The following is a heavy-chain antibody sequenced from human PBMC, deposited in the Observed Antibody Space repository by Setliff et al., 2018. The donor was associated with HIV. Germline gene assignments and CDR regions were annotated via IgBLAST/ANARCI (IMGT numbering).Heavy chain of an antibody. D-gene: IGHD2-15*01. J-gene: IGHJ4*02. CDR3: ATLGSCPNSRCPNY. CDR2: INHNKSS. V-gene: IGHV4-34*01. Sequence: SETLSLTCAVYGESLSDYYWSWIRQPPGKGLEWIGEINHNKSSDYNPSLKSRATLLVDTSKNQFSLKMISLSAADSAMYYCATLGSCPNSRCPNYWGQGTLVTVSS. CDR1: GESLSDYY.